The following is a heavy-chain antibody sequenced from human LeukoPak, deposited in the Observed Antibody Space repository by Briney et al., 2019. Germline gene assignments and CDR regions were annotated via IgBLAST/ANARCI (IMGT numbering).Heavy chain of an antibody. D-gene: IGHD6-13*01. CDR3: TKRPRIAAAGTAEYFQH. CDR1: GFTFSNYA. Sequence: GGSLRLSCAASGFTFSNYAMSWVRQAPGKGREWVSAISGTGGSTYYADSVKGRFTISRDNSKHTLYLQMNSLRAEDTAVYYCTKRPRIAAAGTAEYFQHWGQGTLVIVSS. CDR2: ISGTGGST. V-gene: IGHV3-23*01. J-gene: IGHJ1*01.